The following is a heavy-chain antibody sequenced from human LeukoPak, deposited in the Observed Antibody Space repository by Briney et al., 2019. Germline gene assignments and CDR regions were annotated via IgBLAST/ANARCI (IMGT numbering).Heavy chain of an antibody. J-gene: IGHJ4*02. D-gene: IGHD4-11*01. CDR1: GYIFTDYY. Sequence: SVKVSCKASGYIFTDYYMHLVRQAPGQGLEWMGRIIPILGIANYAQKFQGRVTITADKSTSTAYMELSSLRSEDTAVYYCARDQHYSFDYWGQGTLVTVSS. V-gene: IGHV1-69*04. CDR2: IIPILGIA. CDR3: ARDQHYSFDY.